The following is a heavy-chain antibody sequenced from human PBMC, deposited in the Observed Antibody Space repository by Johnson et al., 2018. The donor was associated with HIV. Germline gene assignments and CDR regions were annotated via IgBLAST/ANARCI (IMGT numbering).Heavy chain of an antibody. D-gene: IGHD6-19*01. Sequence: QMLLVESGGGVVQPGGSLRLSCAASVFNFNTYGMDWVRQAPGKGLEWVAFIRYDGSSKYYADSVKGRFTISRDNSKNTLYLQMNSLKTEDTAVYYCTTSTRSQWLAISDAFDIWGQGTLVTVSS. CDR1: VFNFNTYG. CDR3: TTSTRSQWLAISDAFDI. J-gene: IGHJ3*02. V-gene: IGHV3-30*02. CDR2: IRYDGSSK.